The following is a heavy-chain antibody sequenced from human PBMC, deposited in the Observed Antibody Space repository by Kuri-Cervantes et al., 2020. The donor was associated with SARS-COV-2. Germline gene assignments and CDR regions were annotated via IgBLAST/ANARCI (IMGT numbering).Heavy chain of an antibody. J-gene: IGHJ6*02. D-gene: IGHD6-6*01. CDR2: ISSSSSYI. CDR1: GFTFSSYS. V-gene: IGHV3-21*01. CDR3: ARGGLGGQLVDGMDV. Sequence: GGSLRLSCAASGFTFSSYSMNRVRQAPGKGLEWVSSISSSSSYIYYADSVKGRFTISRDNAKNSLYLQMNSLRAEDTAVYYCARGGLGGQLVDGMDVWGQETTVTVSS.